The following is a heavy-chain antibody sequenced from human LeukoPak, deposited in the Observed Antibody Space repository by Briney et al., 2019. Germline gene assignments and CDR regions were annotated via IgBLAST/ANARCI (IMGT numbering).Heavy chain of an antibody. V-gene: IGHV4-59*01. CDR3: ETFPYDSKNYYYYYGMDV. CDR2: IYYSRST. J-gene: IGHJ6*02. D-gene: IGHD3-3*01. CDR1: GGSISSFY. Sequence: SETLSLTCTVSGGSISSFYWSWIRDPPGRGVECIGYIYYSRSTNYNPSIKSRVTISEDTSKNQFSLKLSSVTAANTAEYYCETFPYDSKNYYYYYGMDVWGQGTTVTVSS.